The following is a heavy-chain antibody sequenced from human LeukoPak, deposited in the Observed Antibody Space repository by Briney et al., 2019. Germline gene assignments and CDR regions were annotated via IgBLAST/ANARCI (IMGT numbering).Heavy chain of an antibody. Sequence: GGSLRLSCAASGFTFSSYEMNWVRQAPGKGLEWVSYISNGGSTIYYADSVKGRFTISRGNAKNSLYLEMNSRRAEDTAVYYCARRGYDSSYYSSSAFDYWGQGTLVTVSS. CDR3: ARRGYDSSYYSSSAFDY. V-gene: IGHV3-48*03. CDR2: ISNGGSTI. CDR1: GFTFSSYE. D-gene: IGHD3-22*01. J-gene: IGHJ4*02.